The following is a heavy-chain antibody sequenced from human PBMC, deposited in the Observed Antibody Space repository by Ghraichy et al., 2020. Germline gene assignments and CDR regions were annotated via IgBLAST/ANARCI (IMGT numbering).Heavy chain of an antibody. Sequence: GGSLRLSCAASGFTFSSYSMNWVRQAPGKGLEWVSSISSSSSYIYYADSVKGRFTISRDNAKNSLYLQMNSLRAEDTAVYYCARERFGESTVPDYYYYYGMDVWGQGTTVTVSS. V-gene: IGHV3-21*01. CDR1: GFTFSSYS. CDR3: ARERFGESTVPDYYYYYGMDV. J-gene: IGHJ6*02. CDR2: ISSSSSYI. D-gene: IGHD3-10*01.